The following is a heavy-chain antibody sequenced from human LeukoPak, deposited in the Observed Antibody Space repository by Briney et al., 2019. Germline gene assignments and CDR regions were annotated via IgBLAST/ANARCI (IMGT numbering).Heavy chain of an antibody. CDR2: INHSGST. Sequence: SETLSLTCAVYGGSFSGYYWSWIRQPPGKGLEWIGEINHSGSTNYNPSLKSRVTISVDTSKNQFSLKLSSVTAADTAVYYCARVVVAPSYRYYYGMDVWGQGTTVTVSS. D-gene: IGHD2-2*01. V-gene: IGHV4-34*01. CDR3: ARVVVAPSYRYYYGMDV. CDR1: GGSFSGYY. J-gene: IGHJ6*02.